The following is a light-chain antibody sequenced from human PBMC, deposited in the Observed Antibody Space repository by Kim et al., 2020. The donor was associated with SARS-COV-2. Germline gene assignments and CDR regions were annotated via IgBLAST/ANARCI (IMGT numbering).Light chain of an antibody. J-gene: IGKJ4*01. CDR1: QGINSL. CDR3: QQANNFPLT. V-gene: IGKV1-12*01. CDR2: PAS. Sequence: ASVGERVTITCRASQGINSLLAWYQQKPGKAPKLLIFPASSWESGVPSRFSGSGSGTDFTLTISSLQPEDFATYFCQQANNFPLTFGGGTKVDIK.